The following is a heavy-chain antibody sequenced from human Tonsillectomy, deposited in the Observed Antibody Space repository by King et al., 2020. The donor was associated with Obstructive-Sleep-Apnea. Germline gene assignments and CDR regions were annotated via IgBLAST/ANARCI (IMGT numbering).Heavy chain of an antibody. J-gene: IGHJ4*02. CDR2: ISWNSGSI. Sequence: DVQLVESGGGLVQPGRSLRLSCAASGFTFVDYAMHWVRQAPGKGLEWVSGISWNSGSIGYADFVKGRFTISRDNAKNSLYLQMNSLRAEDTALYYCAKDIIKGYCSGGSCGIDYWGQGTLVTVSS. V-gene: IGHV3-9*01. CDR1: GFTFVDYA. CDR3: AKDIIKGYCSGGSCGIDY. D-gene: IGHD2-15*01.